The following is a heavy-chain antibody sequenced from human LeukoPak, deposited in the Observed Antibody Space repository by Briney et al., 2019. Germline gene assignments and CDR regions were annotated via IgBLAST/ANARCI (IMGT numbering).Heavy chain of an antibody. V-gene: IGHV3-30*03. CDR1: GLTLSSYG. D-gene: IGHD6-19*01. CDR2: ISYNGSNK. J-gene: IGHJ4*02. CDR3: ATDYDCSGGYMAAVQGGIDY. Sequence: GGSLSLSCAASGLTLSSYGMHWVRQAPARGLERVAVISYNGSNKNYADSVKGRFTITRENSNTTLYLQMNSLMAEDTVVYYCATDYDCSGGYMAAVQGGIDYWGQGTLVTVSS.